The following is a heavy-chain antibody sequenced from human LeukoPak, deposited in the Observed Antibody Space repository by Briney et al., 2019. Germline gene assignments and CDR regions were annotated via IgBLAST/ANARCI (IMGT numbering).Heavy chain of an antibody. D-gene: IGHD2-2*01. Sequence: GGSLRLSCAASRFTFSSYSMNWVRQAPGKGLEWVSYITSSSSTIYYADSVKGRFTISRDNAKNSLYLQTNGLRGEDTAVYYCARGAPRAYCSTTSCWGPFDIWGQGTMVTVSS. CDR1: RFTFSSYS. V-gene: IGHV3-48*01. CDR3: ARGAPRAYCSTTSCWGPFDI. CDR2: ITSSSSTI. J-gene: IGHJ3*02.